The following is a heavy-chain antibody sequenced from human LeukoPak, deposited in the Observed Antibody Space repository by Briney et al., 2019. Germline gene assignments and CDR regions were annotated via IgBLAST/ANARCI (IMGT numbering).Heavy chain of an antibody. D-gene: IGHD6-25*01. CDR2: IRHSGTT. CDR1: GYSISSGYY. J-gene: IGHJ4*02. CDR3: ARRSNSGLDY. Sequence: SETLSLTCTVSGYSISSGYYWGWFRQPPGKGLEWIGTIRHSGTTYYNPSLKSRVTISIDSSKNQFSLKLSSVTAADTAMYYCARRSNSGLDYWGQGTLVTVSS. V-gene: IGHV4-38-2*02.